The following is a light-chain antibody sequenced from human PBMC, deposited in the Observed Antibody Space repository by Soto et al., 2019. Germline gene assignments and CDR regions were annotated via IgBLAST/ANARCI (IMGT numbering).Light chain of an antibody. V-gene: IGKV1-39*01. CDR1: QTIRTF. CDR2: GAS. J-gene: IGKJ1*01. Sequence: DIEMTQSPSSLSASVGDRVIITCRASQTIRTFLNWYQQKPGKAPKLLIFGASSLQSGVPLRFSGSGSGAEFSLIITSFQPEDVATYYCQQSDSNPRTFGQGTKVDI. CDR3: QQSDSNPRT.